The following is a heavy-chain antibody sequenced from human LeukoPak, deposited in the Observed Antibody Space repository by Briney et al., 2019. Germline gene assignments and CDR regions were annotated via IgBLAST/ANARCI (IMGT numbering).Heavy chain of an antibody. D-gene: IGHD1-26*01. Sequence: PGGSLRLSCAASGFTFSDYSMNWVRQAPGKGPEWVSYISSSSSTIYYADSVKGRFTISRDNAKNSLYLQMNSLRAEDTAVYFCTRGGSYSLAIGYWGQGTLVTVSS. CDR3: TRGGSYSLAIGY. J-gene: IGHJ4*02. CDR2: ISSSSSTI. CDR1: GFTFSDYS. V-gene: IGHV3-48*01.